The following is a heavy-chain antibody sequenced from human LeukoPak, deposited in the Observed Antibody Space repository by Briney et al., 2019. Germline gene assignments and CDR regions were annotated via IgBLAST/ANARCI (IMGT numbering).Heavy chain of an antibody. CDR1: GFTFSDYW. J-gene: IGHJ3*02. CDR2: INMDGSRT. V-gene: IGHV3-74*01. Sequence: GGSLRLSCAASGFTFSDYWMHWVRQAPGKGLVWVSRINMDGSRTSYADLVKGRFTISRDNAKNTVYLQMNGLRAEDTAMYYCARVGAVAGITDIWGQGAMVTVSS. CDR3: ARVGAVAGITDI. D-gene: IGHD6-19*01.